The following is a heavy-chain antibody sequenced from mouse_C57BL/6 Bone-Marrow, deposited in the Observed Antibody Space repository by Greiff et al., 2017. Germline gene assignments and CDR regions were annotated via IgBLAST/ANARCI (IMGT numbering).Heavy chain of an antibody. CDR3: TTGMVSAYYYDY. J-gene: IGHJ2*01. CDR1: GFNIKDDY. Sequence: EVQLQQSGAELVRPGASVKLSCTASGFNIKDDYMHWVKQRPEQGLEWIGWLDPENGDTEYASKFQGKATITADTTSNTSYLQLSSLTVEDTAVYYCTTGMVSAYYYDYWGQGTTLTVSS. V-gene: IGHV14-4*01. CDR2: LDPENGDT. D-gene: IGHD2-3*01.